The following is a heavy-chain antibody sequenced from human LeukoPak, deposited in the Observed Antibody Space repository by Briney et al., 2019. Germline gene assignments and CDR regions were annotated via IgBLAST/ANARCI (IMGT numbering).Heavy chain of an antibody. CDR1: GFGFSHFW. Sequence: GGSLRLSCAASGFGFSHFWMNWVRQAPGKGLEWVANIKQDGSETNYADSVKGRFTMSRDNAKNSLYLQMNSLRAEDTAVYYCARASGWTPDYWGQGTLVTVSS. J-gene: IGHJ4*02. V-gene: IGHV3-7*01. D-gene: IGHD6-19*01. CDR2: IKQDGSET. CDR3: ARASGWTPDY.